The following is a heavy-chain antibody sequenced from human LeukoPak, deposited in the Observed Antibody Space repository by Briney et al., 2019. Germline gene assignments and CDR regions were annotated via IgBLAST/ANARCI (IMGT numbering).Heavy chain of an antibody. J-gene: IGHJ4*02. CDR3: ARDQYTSTGTYAGIDY. V-gene: IGHV4-39*02. CDR2: IYYSGST. D-gene: IGHD2-8*02. Sequence: TSETLSLTCTVSGGSISSSSYYWGWIRQPPGKGLEWIGSIYYSGSTYYNPSLKSRVTISVDTSKNQFSLKLSSVTAADTAVYYCARDQYTSTGTYAGIDYWGQGTLVNVSS. CDR1: GGSISSSSYY.